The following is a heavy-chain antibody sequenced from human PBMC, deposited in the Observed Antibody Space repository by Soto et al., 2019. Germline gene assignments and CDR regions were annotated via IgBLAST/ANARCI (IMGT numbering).Heavy chain of an antibody. J-gene: IGHJ3*01. CDR3: AKESISYNCIYDAFDV. Sequence: VQLLESGGGLVQTGGSLRLSCEASGFTFSNYAMAWVRQTPGEGPEWVSTIGGGDDIFYAESVKGRFIISRDDSMSTMYLQMDNLIVEDTAIYFCAKESISYNCIYDAFDVWGQGTVVTVSS. CDR1: GFTFSNYA. V-gene: IGHV3-23*01. D-gene: IGHD3-3*02. CDR2: IGGGDDI.